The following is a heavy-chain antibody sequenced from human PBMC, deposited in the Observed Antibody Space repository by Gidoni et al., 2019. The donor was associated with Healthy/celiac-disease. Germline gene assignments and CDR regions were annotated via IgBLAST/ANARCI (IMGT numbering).Heavy chain of an antibody. J-gene: IGHJ6*02. D-gene: IGHD6-13*01. Sequence: QVQLVQSGAEVKKPGASVKVSFKASGYTFTSYDINWVRQATGQGLEWMGWMNPNSGNTGYSQKFQGRVTMTRNTSISTAYMELSSLRSEDTAVYYCARGENLYSSSWYYYYYYGMDVWGQGTTVTVSS. CDR1: GYTFTSYD. CDR2: MNPNSGNT. V-gene: IGHV1-8*01. CDR3: ARGENLYSSSWYYYYYYGMDV.